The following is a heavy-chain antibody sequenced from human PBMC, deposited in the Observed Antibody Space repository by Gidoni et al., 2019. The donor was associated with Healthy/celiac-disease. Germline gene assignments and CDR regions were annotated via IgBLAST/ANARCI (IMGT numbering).Heavy chain of an antibody. J-gene: IGHJ4*02. Sequence: QGQLQESGPGRGKPSETLSLTSTVSGGSISGYYWSWIRQPPGKGLEWIGYIYDSGSTNYSPSLKSRVTISVDTSKNQFSLKLSSVTAADTAVYYCARVVRRNIWGSYREYYFDYWGQGTLVTVSS. CDR2: IYDSGST. D-gene: IGHD3-16*02. V-gene: IGHV4-59*01. CDR3: ARVVRRNIWGSYREYYFDY. CDR1: GGSISGYY.